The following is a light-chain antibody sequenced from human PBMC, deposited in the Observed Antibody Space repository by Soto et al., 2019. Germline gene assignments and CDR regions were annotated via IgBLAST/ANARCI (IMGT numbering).Light chain of an antibody. CDR3: QQYYSYRT. CDR2: WAS. CDR1: RIVLSSSNNKNF. Sequence: DIVMTQSPDSLALSLGERATINCKSSRIVLSSSNNKNFLAWYQQKPGQPPRLLIYWASTRESGVPDRFSGSASGTDFTLTISSLQAEDVAVYYCQQYYSYRTFGQGTKVDIK. V-gene: IGKV4-1*01. J-gene: IGKJ1*01.